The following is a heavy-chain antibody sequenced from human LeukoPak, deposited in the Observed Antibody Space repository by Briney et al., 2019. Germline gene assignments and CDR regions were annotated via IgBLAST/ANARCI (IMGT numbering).Heavy chain of an antibody. CDR3: AKSFRSTSLDY. CDR2: ISGSGDST. V-gene: IGHV3-23*01. J-gene: IGHJ4*02. CDR1: GFTFSNYA. Sequence: GGSLRLSCAASGFTFSNYAMSWVRQAPGKGLEWVSAISGSGDSTYYADSVKGRFTISRDNSRNTLYLQMNSLRAGDTAVYYCAKSFRSTSLDYWGQGTLVTVSS. D-gene: IGHD2-2*01.